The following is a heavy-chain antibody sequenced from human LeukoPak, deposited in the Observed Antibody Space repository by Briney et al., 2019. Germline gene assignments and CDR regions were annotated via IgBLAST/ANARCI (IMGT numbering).Heavy chain of an antibody. CDR3: AKWGKEEGTFDY. CDR2: ISGSGGST. V-gene: IGHV3-23*01. CDR1: GFTFSSYA. J-gene: IGHJ4*02. Sequence: PGGSLRLSCAASGFTFSSYAMSWVRQAPGKGLEWVSAISGSGGSTYYADSVKGRFTISRDNSKNTLCLQMNSLRAEDTAVYYCAKWGKEEGTFDYWGQGTLVTVSS. D-gene: IGHD3-10*01.